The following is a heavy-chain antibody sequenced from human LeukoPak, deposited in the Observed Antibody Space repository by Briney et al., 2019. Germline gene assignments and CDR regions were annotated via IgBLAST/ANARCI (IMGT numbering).Heavy chain of an antibody. V-gene: IGHV4-34*01. CDR3: ARGRRQWLERLNDY. CDR2: INHSGST. Sequence: ASETLSLTGAVYGGSFSGYYWSWIRQPPGKGLEWIGEINHSGSTNYNPSLKSRVTISVDTSKNQFSLKLSSVTAADTAVYYCARGRRQWLERLNDYWGQGTLVTVSS. J-gene: IGHJ4*02. D-gene: IGHD6-19*01. CDR1: GGSFSGYY.